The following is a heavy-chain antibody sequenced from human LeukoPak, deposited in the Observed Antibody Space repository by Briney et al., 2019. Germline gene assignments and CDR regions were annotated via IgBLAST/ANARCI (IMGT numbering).Heavy chain of an antibody. V-gene: IGHV1-8*01. CDR1: GYTFTSYD. J-gene: IGHJ6*03. CDR3: ARGPDYNDYGVLGYSYYYMDV. D-gene: IGHD4-17*01. Sequence: ASLKVSCKASGYTFTSYDTNRGRHATGQRLEWMGWMNPNSGNTGDAQKFQGRVTMTRDTSISTAYMELSSLRSEDTAVYFCARGPDYNDYGVLGYSYYYMDVWGTGTTVTVSS. CDR2: MNPNSGNT.